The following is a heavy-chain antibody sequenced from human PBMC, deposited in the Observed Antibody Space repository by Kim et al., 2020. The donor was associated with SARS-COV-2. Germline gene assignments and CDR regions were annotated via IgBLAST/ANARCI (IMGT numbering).Heavy chain of an antibody. V-gene: IGHV1-69*04. J-gene: IGHJ4*02. CDR2: IVPFRDMT. CDR3: ARGTWDGTYYLDS. CDR1: GGTFGTHS. D-gene: IGHD1-1*01. Sequence: SVKVSCKASGGTFGTHSISWVRQAPGQGLEWMGRIVPFRDMTHYAQKVRDRVTITADQSMGTAYMEVSSLTSEDTALYYCARGTWDGTYYLDSWDQGTLVIVSS.